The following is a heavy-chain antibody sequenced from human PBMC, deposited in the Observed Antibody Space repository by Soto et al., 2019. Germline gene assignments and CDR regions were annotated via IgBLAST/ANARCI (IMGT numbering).Heavy chain of an antibody. V-gene: IGHV5-51*01. CDR1: GYSFTSYW. CDR3: AAQGFRGRDWFDP. J-gene: IGHJ5*02. Sequence: VESLKISCTGSGYSFTSYWIGWVRQMPGKGLEWMGIIYPGDSDTRYSPSFQGQVTISADKSISTAYLQWSSLKASDTAMYYCAAQGFRGRDWFDPWGQGTLVTVSS. CDR2: IYPGDSDT. D-gene: IGHD2-15*01.